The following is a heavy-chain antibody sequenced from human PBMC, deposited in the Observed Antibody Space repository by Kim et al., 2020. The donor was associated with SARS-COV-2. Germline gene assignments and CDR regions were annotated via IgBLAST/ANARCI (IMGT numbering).Heavy chain of an antibody. D-gene: IGHD1-26*01. CDR3: ARDGVGATGFDY. J-gene: IGHJ4*02. Sequence: YYSPSLKSRVTISVDTSKNPFSLTLSSVTAADTAVYYCARDGVGATGFDYWGQGTLVTVSS. V-gene: IGHV4-39*07.